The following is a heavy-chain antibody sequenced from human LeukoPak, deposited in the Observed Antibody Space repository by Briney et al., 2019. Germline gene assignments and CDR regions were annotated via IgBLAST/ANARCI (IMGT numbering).Heavy chain of an antibody. J-gene: IGHJ5*02. D-gene: IGHD2-2*01. CDR2: IIPIFGTA. CDR3: AREEGAIVVVPAAPSWFDP. V-gene: IGHV1-69*13. CDR1: GGTFSSYA. Sequence: SVKVSCKASGGTFSSYAISWVRQAPGQGLEWMGGIIPIFGTAKYAQKFQGRVTITADESTSTAYMELSSLRSEDTAVYYCAREEGAIVVVPAAPSWFDPWGQGTLVTVSS.